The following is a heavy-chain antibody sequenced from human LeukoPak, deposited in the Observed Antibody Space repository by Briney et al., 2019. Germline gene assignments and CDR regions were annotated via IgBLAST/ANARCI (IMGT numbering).Heavy chain of an antibody. CDR2: ISSSSGSTM. Sequence: GGSLRLSCAASGFTFSSYSMNWVRQAPGKGLEWVSYISSSSGSTMYYADSVKGRFTVSRDNAKNSLYLQMNSLRAEDTAVYYCARASSGWYNWFDPWGQGTLVTVSS. CDR3: ARASSGWYNWFDP. D-gene: IGHD6-19*01. CDR1: GFTFSSYS. J-gene: IGHJ5*02. V-gene: IGHV3-48*04.